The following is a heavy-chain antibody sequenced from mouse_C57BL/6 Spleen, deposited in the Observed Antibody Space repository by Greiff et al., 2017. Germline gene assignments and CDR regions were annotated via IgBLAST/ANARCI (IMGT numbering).Heavy chain of an antibody. J-gene: IGHJ4*01. CDR2: ISYDGSN. CDR3: ASYSNFYYYAMDY. CDR1: GYSITSGYY. D-gene: IGHD2-5*01. Sequence: VQLKESGPGLVKPSQSLSLTCSVTGYSITSGYYWNWIRQFPGNKLEWMGYISYDGSNNYNPSLKNRISITRDTSKNQFFLKLNSVTTEDTATYYCASYSNFYYYAMDYWGQGTSVTVSS. V-gene: IGHV3-6*01.